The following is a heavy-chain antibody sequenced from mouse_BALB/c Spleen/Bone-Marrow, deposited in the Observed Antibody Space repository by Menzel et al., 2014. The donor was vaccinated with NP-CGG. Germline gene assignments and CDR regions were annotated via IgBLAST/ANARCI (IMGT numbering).Heavy chain of an antibody. D-gene: IGHD2-2*01. CDR2: IYPGNVNT. V-gene: IGHV1S56*01. CDR3: AMWLRRDYYAMDY. Sequence: QVQLQQSGPELVKPGASVMISCKASGYTFTRYYIQWMKQRPGQGLEWIGWIYPGNVNTKYNEKFKGKATLTADKSSSTAYMQLSSLTSEDSAVYFCAMWLRRDYYAMDYWGQGTSVTVSS. CDR1: GYTFTRYY. J-gene: IGHJ4*01.